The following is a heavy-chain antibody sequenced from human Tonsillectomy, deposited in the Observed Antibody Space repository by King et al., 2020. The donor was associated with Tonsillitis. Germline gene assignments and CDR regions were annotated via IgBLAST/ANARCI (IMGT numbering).Heavy chain of an antibody. J-gene: IGHJ4*02. D-gene: IGHD3-22*01. V-gene: IGHV4-59*01. Sequence: VQLQESGPGLVKPSETLSLTCTVSGGSISSYYWSWIRQPPGKGLEWIGYIYDSGSTKYNPSLKSRVTISVETSKNQFSLKLSSVTAADTAVYYCARGFLIYYYGSGGYYFDYWGQGTLVTVSS. CDR3: ARGFLIYYYGSGGYYFDY. CDR2: IYDSGST. CDR1: GGSISSYY.